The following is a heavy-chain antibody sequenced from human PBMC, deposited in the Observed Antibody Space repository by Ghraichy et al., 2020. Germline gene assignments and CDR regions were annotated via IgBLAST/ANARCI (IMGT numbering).Heavy chain of an antibody. D-gene: IGHD5-18*01. V-gene: IGHV3-9*01. J-gene: IGHJ5*02. CDR2: ISWNSGSI. Sequence: GGSLRLSCAASGFTFDDYAMHWVRQAPGKGLEWVSGISWNSGSIGYADSVKGRFTISRDNAKNSLYLQMNSLRAEDTALYYCAKGLYTAMANNWFDPWGQGTLVTVSS. CDR1: GFTFDDYA. CDR3: AKGLYTAMANNWFDP.